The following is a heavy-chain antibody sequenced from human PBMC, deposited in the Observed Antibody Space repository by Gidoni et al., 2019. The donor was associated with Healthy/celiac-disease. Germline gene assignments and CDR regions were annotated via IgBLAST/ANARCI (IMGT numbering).Heavy chain of an antibody. J-gene: IGHJ4*02. CDR3: AKVAAAGQHFDY. Sequence: EVQLLEAGGGLVQPGGSLRLSCAASGFSFSSYAMSWVRQAPGKGREWVSAISGSGGSTYYADSVKGRFTISRDKSKNTLYLQMNSLRAEDTAVYYCAKVAAAGQHFDYWGQGTLVTVSS. CDR2: ISGSGGST. V-gene: IGHV3-23*01. CDR1: GFSFSSYA. D-gene: IGHD6-13*01.